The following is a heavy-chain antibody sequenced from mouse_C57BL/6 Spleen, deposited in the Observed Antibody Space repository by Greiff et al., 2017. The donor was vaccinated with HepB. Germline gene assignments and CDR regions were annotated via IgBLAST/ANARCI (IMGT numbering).Heavy chain of an antibody. J-gene: IGHJ2*01. CDR3: ARAQYSNYLYYFDY. D-gene: IGHD2-5*01. CDR2: INYDGSST. CDR1: GFTFSDYY. Sequence: EVKLVESEGGLVQPGSSMKLSCTASGFTFSDYYMAWVRQVPEKGLEWVANINYDGSSTYYLDSLKSRFIISRDNAKNILYLQMSSLKSEDTATYYCARAQYSNYLYYFDYWGQGTTLTVSS. V-gene: IGHV5-16*01.